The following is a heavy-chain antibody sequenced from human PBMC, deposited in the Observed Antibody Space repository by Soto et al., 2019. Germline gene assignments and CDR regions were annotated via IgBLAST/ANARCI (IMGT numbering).Heavy chain of an antibody. CDR3: ARERYQVISDGMDV. V-gene: IGHV1-2*02. D-gene: IGHD2-2*01. CDR2: INPETGGT. Sequence: ASVKVSCKASGYTFTGYYVHWVREAPGQGLEWMGWINPETGGTSYAQKFQGRVTLSRDTSINTAYLELSRLRFDDAAVYFCARERYQVISDGMDVWGQGTAVTVSS. CDR1: GYTFTGYY. J-gene: IGHJ6*02.